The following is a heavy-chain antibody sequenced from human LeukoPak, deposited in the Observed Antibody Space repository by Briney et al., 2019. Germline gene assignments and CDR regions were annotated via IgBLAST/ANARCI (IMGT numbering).Heavy chain of an antibody. CDR3: ARAEIAAAPFDY. J-gene: IGHJ4*02. D-gene: IGHD6-13*01. CDR2: IYYSGST. Sequence: SETLSLTCAVSGGSISSGGYSWSWIRQPPGKGLEWIGYIYYSGSTNYNPSLKSRVTISVDTSKNQFSLKLSSVTAADTAVYYCARAEIAAAPFDYWGQGTLVTVSS. CDR1: GGSISSGGYS. V-gene: IGHV4-61*08.